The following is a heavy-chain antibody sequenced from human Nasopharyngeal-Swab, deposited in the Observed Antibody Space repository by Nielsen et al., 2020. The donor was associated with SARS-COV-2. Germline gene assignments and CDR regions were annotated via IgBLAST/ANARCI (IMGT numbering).Heavy chain of an antibody. D-gene: IGHD6-19*01. J-gene: IGHJ3*02. CDR2: ITSSGSFI. CDR1: GFSISDYS. Sequence: GESLKISCAVSGFSISDYSMNWVRQAPGKGLEWISYITSSGSFIYYADSVRGRFTISRDNAKNSLYLQMNSLRDDDTAVYYCARGAYSSGWYMWGQGTMVTVSS. V-gene: IGHV3-48*02. CDR3: ARGAYSSGWYM.